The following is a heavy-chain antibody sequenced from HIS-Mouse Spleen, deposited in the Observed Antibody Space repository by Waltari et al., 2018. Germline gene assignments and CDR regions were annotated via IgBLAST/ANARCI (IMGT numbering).Heavy chain of an antibody. J-gene: IGHJ2*01. Sequence: QLQLQESGPGLVKPSETLSLTCTVSAGSISSSSYYWGWIRQPPGKGLEWIGSIDYSGSTYYNPSLKSRVTISVDTSKTQFSLKLSSVTAADTAVYYCAREIPYSSSWYDWYFDLWGRGTLVTVSS. V-gene: IGHV4-39*07. CDR1: AGSISSSSYY. D-gene: IGHD6-13*01. CDR3: AREIPYSSSWYDWYFDL. CDR2: IDYSGST.